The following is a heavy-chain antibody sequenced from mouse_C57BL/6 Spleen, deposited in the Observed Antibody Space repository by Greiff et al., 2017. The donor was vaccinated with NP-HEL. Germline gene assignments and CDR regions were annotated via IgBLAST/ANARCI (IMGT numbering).Heavy chain of an antibody. CDR3: TTGYYGSSFDY. D-gene: IGHD1-1*01. CDR1: GFNIKDDY. CDR2: IDPENGDT. V-gene: IGHV14-4*01. J-gene: IGHJ2*01. Sequence: EVQLQQSGAELVRPGASVKLSCTASGFNIKDDYMHWVKQRPEQGLEWIGWIDPENGDTEYASKFQGKATITADTSSNTAYLQLSSLTSEDTAVYYCTTGYYGSSFDYWGQSTTLTVSS.